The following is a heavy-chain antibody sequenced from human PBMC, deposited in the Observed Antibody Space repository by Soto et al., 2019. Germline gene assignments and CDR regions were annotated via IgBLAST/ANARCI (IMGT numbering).Heavy chain of an antibody. V-gene: IGHV4-31*03. CDR2: IYYSGST. CDR1: GGSISSGGYY. CDR3: ARASREPVADTIRWFDP. J-gene: IGHJ5*02. D-gene: IGHD6-19*01. Sequence: QVQLQESGPGLVKPSQTLSLTCTVSGGSISSGGYYWSWIRQHPGKGLEWIGYIYYSGSTYYNPSLKSRVTISVDTSKNQFHLKLSSVTAADTAVYYCARASREPVADTIRWFDPWGQGTLVTVSS.